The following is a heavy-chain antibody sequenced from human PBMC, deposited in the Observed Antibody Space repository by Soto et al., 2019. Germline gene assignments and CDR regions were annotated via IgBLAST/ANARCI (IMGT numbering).Heavy chain of an antibody. CDR3: ARVATDPHGPGIGY. CDR1: GGFINNPTYY. CDR2: IYYSGST. D-gene: IGHD3-10*01. V-gene: IGHV4-31*03. J-gene: IGHJ4*02. Sequence: QVQLQESGPGLVKSSQTLSLTCTVSGGFINNPTYYWSWIRQRPGKGLEWIGYIYYSGSTYYNPSLKSRATISVDTSESQFSLKLSSVTAADTAFYYCARVATDPHGPGIGYWGQGTLVTVSS.